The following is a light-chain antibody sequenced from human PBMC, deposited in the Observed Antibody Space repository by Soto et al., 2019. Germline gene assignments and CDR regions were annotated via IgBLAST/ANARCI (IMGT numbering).Light chain of an antibody. V-gene: IGKV3-20*01. CDR3: QQYGSCPKT. CDR1: QSVSNNF. CDR2: ETS. Sequence: EIVLTQSPGTLSLSPGERATLSCRASQSVSNNFLAWYQQKPGQAPRLLIYETSIRATDIPDRFSGSGSGTDFTLTISRLQPEDSAVYHCQQYGSCPKTFGQGTKVEIK. J-gene: IGKJ1*01.